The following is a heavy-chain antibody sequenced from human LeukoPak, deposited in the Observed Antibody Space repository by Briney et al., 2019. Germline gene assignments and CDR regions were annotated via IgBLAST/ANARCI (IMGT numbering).Heavy chain of an antibody. J-gene: IGHJ1*01. CDR3: ARGNSYDSSGYPEYFQN. CDR1: GFTFSSYA. CDR2: ISSNGGST. D-gene: IGHD3-22*01. Sequence: GGSPRLSCAASGFTFSSYAMHWVRQAPGKGLEYVSDISSNGGSTYYADSVKGRFTISRDNSRNTVSLQMNTLRAEDTAVYYCARGNSYDSSGYPEYFQNWGQGTLVTVSS. V-gene: IGHV3-64*02.